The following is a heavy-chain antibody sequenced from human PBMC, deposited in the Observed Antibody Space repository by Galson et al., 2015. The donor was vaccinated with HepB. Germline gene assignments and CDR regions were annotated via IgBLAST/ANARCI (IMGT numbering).Heavy chain of an antibody. Sequence: QSGAEVTKPGESLKISCKGSGYSFTSYWIGWVRQMPGKGLEWMGIIYPGDSDTRYSPSFQGQVTISADKSISTAYLQWSSLKASDTAMYYCARQAIVVVPAAKGSAHWFDPWGQGTLVTVSS. J-gene: IGHJ5*02. D-gene: IGHD2-2*01. CDR1: GYSFTSYW. CDR2: IYPGDSDT. V-gene: IGHV5-51*01. CDR3: ARQAIVVVPAAKGSAHWFDP.